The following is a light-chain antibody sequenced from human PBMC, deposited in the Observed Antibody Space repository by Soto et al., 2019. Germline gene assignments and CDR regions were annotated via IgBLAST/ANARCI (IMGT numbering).Light chain of an antibody. Sequence: QSVLTQPASVSGSPGQSITISYSGTSSDVGSYNHVAWYQQFPGKTPKLIIYEVTYRPSGVSHRFSASKSGNTASPTISGLQAEDEADYYCISYTGSSTSYVFGTGTKVTVL. J-gene: IGLJ1*01. V-gene: IGLV2-14*01. CDR2: EVT. CDR3: ISYTGSSTSYV. CDR1: SSDVGSYNH.